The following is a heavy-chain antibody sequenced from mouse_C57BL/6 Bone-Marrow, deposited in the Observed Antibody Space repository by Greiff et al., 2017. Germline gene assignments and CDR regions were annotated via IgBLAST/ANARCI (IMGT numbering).Heavy chain of an antibody. CDR3: ARKGGDGSSYWYFDV. CDR1: GYTFTDYY. Sequence: QVQLQQSGPELVKPGASVKISCKASGYTFTDYYINWVKQRPGQGLEWIGWIFPGSGSTSYNEKFKGKATLTVDKSSSTAYMLLSSLTSEDSAVYFGARKGGDGSSYWYFDVWGTGTTVTVSS. V-gene: IGHV1-75*01. CDR2: IFPGSGST. J-gene: IGHJ1*03. D-gene: IGHD1-1*01.